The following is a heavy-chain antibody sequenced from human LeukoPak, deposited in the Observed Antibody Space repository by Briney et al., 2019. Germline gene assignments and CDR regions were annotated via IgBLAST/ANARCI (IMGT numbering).Heavy chain of an antibody. Sequence: PSETLSLTCTVSGGSISSSSYYWGWIRQPPGKGLEWIGSIYYSGSTYYNPSLKSRVTISVGTSKNQFSLKLSSVTAADTAVYYCARGRSRYCSSTSCLRGMDVWGQGTLVTVSS. V-gene: IGHV4-39*07. CDR1: GGSISSSSYY. J-gene: IGHJ4*02. CDR2: IYYSGST. CDR3: ARGRSRYCSSTSCLRGMDV. D-gene: IGHD2-2*01.